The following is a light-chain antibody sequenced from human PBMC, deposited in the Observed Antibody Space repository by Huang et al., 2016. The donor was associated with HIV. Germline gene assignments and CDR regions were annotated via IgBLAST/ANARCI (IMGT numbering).Light chain of an antibody. CDR2: GAS. V-gene: IGKV3-15*01. CDR3: QQYDDWPRT. Sequence: EIVMTQSPASVSGSPGETATPSCRASQSVRSILAWYQQKPGQAPRLRIYGASTRATGIPARFSGSGSGTEFTLTINSLKSEDFAVYYCQQYDDWPRTFGGGTKVEMK. J-gene: IGKJ4*01. CDR1: QSVRSI.